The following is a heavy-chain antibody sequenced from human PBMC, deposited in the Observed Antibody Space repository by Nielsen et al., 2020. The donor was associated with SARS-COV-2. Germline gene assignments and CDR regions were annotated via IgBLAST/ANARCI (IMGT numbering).Heavy chain of an antibody. J-gene: IGHJ4*02. CDR2: IYRDDDE. Sequence: SGPTLVKPTQTLTLTCTFSGFSLNTSGVGVGWIRQPPGKALEWLALIYRDDDERYSPSLRSRLTITKDTSKNQVVLTMTNMDPVDAGTYFCAHYFWSKVDYWGQGTLVTVSS. CDR1: GFSLNTSGVG. V-gene: IGHV2-5*02. CDR3: AHYFWSKVDY. D-gene: IGHD3-3*01.